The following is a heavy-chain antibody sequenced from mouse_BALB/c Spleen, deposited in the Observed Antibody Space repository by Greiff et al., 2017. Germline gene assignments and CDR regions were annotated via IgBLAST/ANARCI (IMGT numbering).Heavy chain of an antibody. CDR3: ARGGRYGRGVYFDY. CDR1: GFTFSSFG. V-gene: IGHV5-17*02. D-gene: IGHD2-14*01. Sequence: EVHLVESGGGLVQPGGSRKLSCAASGFTFSSFGMHWVRQAPEKGLEWVAYISSGSSTIYYADTVKGRFTISRDNPKNTLFLQMTSLRSEDTAMYYCARGGRYGRGVYFDYWGQGTTLTVSS. J-gene: IGHJ2*01. CDR2: ISSGSSTI.